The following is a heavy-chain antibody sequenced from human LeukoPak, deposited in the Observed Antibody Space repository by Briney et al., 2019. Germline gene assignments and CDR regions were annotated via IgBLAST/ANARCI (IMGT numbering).Heavy chain of an antibody. J-gene: IGHJ4*02. CDR3: ARGPISGWSADY. Sequence: PGGSLRLSCAASGFTFSSYWMNWVRQAPGKGLEWVSYISNSGSMIYYADSVKGRFTLSRDNAKNSLYLQMNSLRDEDTAVYYCARGPISGWSADYWGQGTLATVSS. D-gene: IGHD6-19*01. V-gene: IGHV3-48*02. CDR2: ISNSGSMI. CDR1: GFTFSSYW.